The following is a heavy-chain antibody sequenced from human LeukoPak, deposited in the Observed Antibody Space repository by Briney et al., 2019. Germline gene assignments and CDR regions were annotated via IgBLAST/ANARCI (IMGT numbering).Heavy chain of an antibody. V-gene: IGHV4-61*01. CDR1: GGSISSGSYY. CDR3: ARYYYDSSGYTNDDAFDI. D-gene: IGHD3-22*01. Sequence: SETLSLTCTVSGGSISSGSYYWSWIRQPPGKGLEWIGYIYYSGSTNYNPSLKSRVTISVDTSKNQFSLKLSSVTAADTAVYYCARYYYDSSGYTNDDAFDIWGQGTMVTVSS. CDR2: IYYSGST. J-gene: IGHJ3*02.